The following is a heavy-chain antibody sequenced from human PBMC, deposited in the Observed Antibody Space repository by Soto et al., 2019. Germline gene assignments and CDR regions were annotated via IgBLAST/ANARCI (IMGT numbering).Heavy chain of an antibody. CDR3: ARVYGDWGHNNYYMDV. D-gene: IGHD2-21*02. Sequence: QLVESGGGVVQPGTSLRLSCAASGFTFSSCGMYWVRQAPGKGLEWVAIIWYDGSNKDYGDSVKGRFTISRDNSENTVYLEMSSLRAEDTAVYYCARVYGDWGHNNYYMDVWGKGTTVIVSS. J-gene: IGHJ6*03. CDR2: IWYDGSNK. V-gene: IGHV3-33*01. CDR1: GFTFSSCG.